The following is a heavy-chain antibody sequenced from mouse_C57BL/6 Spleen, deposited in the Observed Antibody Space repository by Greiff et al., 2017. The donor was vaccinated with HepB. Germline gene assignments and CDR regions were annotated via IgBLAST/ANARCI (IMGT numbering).Heavy chain of an antibody. CDR1: GFTFSSYA. D-gene: IGHD2-4*01. CDR2: ISDGGSYT. V-gene: IGHV5-4*01. J-gene: IGHJ2*01. Sequence: EVKVVESGGGLVKPGGSLKLSCAASGFTFSSYAMSWVRQTPEKRLEWVATISDGGSYTYYPDNVKGRFTISRDNAKNNLYLQMSHLKSEDTAMYYGARDRPRGYDYDGFDDWGKGTTLTVSS. CDR3: ARDRPRGYDYDGFDD.